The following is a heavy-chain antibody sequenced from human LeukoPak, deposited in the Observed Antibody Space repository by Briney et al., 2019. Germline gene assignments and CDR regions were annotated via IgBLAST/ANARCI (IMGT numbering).Heavy chain of an antibody. D-gene: IGHD1-26*01. CDR2: IYYSGST. CDR1: GGSISSYY. J-gene: IGHJ4*02. Sequence: SETLSLTCTVSGGSISSYYWSWIRQPPGKGLEWIGYIYYSGSTNHNPSLKSRVTISVDTSKNQFSLKLSSVTAADTAVYYCARTQYGWEPHYYFDYWGQGTLVTVSS. V-gene: IGHV4-59*01. CDR3: ARTQYGWEPHYYFDY.